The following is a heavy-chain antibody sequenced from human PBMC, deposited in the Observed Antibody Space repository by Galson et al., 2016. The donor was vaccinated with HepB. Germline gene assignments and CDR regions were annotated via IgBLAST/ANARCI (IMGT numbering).Heavy chain of an antibody. CDR3: ARLRIQLWPKGQGFPFDY. Sequence: SLRLSCAASGFTFNDYGMHWVRQAPGKGLEWVAVIWGDGSNRYYGDSVRGRFTISRDNARKTLYLQMDRLRPEDTAVYYCARLRIQLWPKGQGFPFDYWGQGTLVTVSS. D-gene: IGHD5-18*01. CDR1: GFTFNDYG. CDR2: IWGDGSNR. V-gene: IGHV3-33*03. J-gene: IGHJ4*02.